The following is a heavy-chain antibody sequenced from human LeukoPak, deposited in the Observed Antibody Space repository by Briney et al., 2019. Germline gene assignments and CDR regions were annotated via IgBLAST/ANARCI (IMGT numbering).Heavy chain of an antibody. V-gene: IGHV3-33*08. J-gene: IGHJ3*01. D-gene: IGHD3-22*01. Sequence: GGSLRLSCAASGFTFSSYGMHWVRQAPGKGLEWVAVIWYDGSNKYYADSVKGRFTISRDNSKNTLYLQMNSLRAEDTAVYYCARGLYYYDSSGYYGDTFDVWGQGTMVIVSS. CDR3: ARGLYYYDSSGYYGDTFDV. CDR1: GFTFSSYG. CDR2: IWYDGSNK.